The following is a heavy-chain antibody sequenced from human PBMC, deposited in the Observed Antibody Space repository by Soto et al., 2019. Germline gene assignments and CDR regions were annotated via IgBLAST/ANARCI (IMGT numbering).Heavy chain of an antibody. CDR1: GGSISSSNW. Sequence: SETLSLTCAVSGGSISSSNWWSCVRQPPGKGLEWIGEIYHSGSTNYNPSLKSRVTISVDKSKNQFSLKLSSVTAADTAVYYCARDKKEIAFYYYGMDVWGQGTTVTVS. V-gene: IGHV4-4*02. J-gene: IGHJ6*02. CDR2: IYHSGST. D-gene: IGHD3-3*02. CDR3: ARDKKEIAFYYYGMDV.